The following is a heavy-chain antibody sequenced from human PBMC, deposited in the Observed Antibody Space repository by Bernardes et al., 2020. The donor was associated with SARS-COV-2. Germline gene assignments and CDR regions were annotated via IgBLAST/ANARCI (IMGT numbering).Heavy chain of an antibody. Sequence: GWSLRLSCAASGFSFVSYWMHWVRQVPGKGLVWVSRINGDGTNTDYADSVKGRFTISRDNAKNTLYLQMNSLRAEDTAVYYCARLCGGGNCYWNWGQGTLVTVSS. V-gene: IGHV3-74*01. D-gene: IGHD2-15*01. J-gene: IGHJ4*02. CDR1: GFSFVSYW. CDR3: ARLCGGGNCYWN. CDR2: INGDGTNT.